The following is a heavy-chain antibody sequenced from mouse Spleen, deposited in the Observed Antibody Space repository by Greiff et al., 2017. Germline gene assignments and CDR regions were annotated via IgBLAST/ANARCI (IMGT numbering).Heavy chain of an antibody. V-gene: IGHV5-17*01. CDR2: LSSGSRTI. J-gene: IGHJ2*01. Sequence: VQLKESGGGLVKPGGSLKLSCAAPGFTFSDYGMHWVRQAPEKGLEWVAYLSSGSRTIYSAATVQGRFSISRDNAKNTLFLQMASLRSEDTAMYYCARWGYYGNYYFDYWGQGTTLTVSS. CDR1: GFTFSDYG. D-gene: IGHD2-1*01. CDR3: ARWGYYGNYYFDY.